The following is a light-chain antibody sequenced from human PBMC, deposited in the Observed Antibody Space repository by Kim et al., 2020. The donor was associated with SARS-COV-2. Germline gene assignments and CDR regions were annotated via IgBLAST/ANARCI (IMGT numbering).Light chain of an antibody. V-gene: IGKV3-20*01. CDR3: QQYGSSLLT. CDR1: PSVSSSY. CDR2: GSS. Sequence: SPGPKDTVYCRASPSVSSSYIAWYQQKPGQAPRLLISGSSNRVTDIPDRFSGSGSETDFTLTISRLKPANFAVYYCQQYGSSLLTFGPGTKVDIK. J-gene: IGKJ3*01.